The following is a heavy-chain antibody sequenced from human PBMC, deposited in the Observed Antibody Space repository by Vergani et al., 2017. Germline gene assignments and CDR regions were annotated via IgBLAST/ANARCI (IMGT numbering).Heavy chain of an antibody. Sequence: EVQLVESGGGLVQPGESLRLSCAASGFTFSSYSMNWVRQAPGKGLEWVGFVRNKEDGGTPEHAASVKGRFTISRDESKAIAYLQMNSLKTEDTAVYYCPTGFPGSSWSTYWGQGTLVTVSS. D-gene: IGHD6-13*01. J-gene: IGHJ4*01. CDR1: GFTFSSYS. CDR2: VRNKEDGGTP. CDR3: PTGFPGSSWSTY. V-gene: IGHV3-49*04.